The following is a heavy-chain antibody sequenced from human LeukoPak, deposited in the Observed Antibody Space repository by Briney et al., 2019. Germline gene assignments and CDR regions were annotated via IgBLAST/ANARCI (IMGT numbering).Heavy chain of an antibody. V-gene: IGHV3-7*01. J-gene: IGHJ4*02. CDR1: GFTFSSYW. D-gene: IGHD5-18*01. Sequence: GGSLRLSCAASGFTFSSYWMSWVRQAPGKGLEWVANIKQDGSEKYYVDSVKGRFTISRDNAKNSLYLQMNSLRAEDTAVYYCARDAPGYSYGLYYFDYWGQGTLVTVSS. CDR2: IKQDGSEK. CDR3: ARDAPGYSYGLYYFDY.